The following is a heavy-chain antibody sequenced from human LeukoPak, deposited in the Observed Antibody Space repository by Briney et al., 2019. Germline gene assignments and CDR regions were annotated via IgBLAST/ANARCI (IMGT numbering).Heavy chain of an antibody. Sequence: GGSLRLSCAASGFTFSSYAMHWVRQAPGKGLEWVAVISYDGSNKYYADSVKGRFTISRDNSKNTLYLQVNSLRAEDTAVYYCARQGIITIFEPWGQGTLVTVSS. D-gene: IGHD3-3*01. CDR2: ISYDGSNK. CDR1: GFTFSSYA. CDR3: ARQGIITIFEP. V-gene: IGHV3-30-3*01. J-gene: IGHJ5*02.